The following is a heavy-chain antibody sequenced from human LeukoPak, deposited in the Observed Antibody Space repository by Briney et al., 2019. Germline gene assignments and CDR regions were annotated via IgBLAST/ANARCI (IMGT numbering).Heavy chain of an antibody. Sequence: SETLSLTCAVSGGSISNSNWGTWVRQPPGEGRAWIGEIYHSGSTNYNPSLRSRVTISVDRSKNQFALKLTSVTAADTAVYYCARGQGSYGDYWGQGTLVIVSS. J-gene: IGHJ4*02. D-gene: IGHD5-18*01. V-gene: IGHV4-4*02. CDR1: GGSISNSNW. CDR3: ARGQGSYGDY. CDR2: IYHSGST.